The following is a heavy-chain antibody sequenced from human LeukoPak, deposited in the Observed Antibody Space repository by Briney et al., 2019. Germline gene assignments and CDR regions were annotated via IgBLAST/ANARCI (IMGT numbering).Heavy chain of an antibody. Sequence: SVKVSSKASGLTFSNYGISWVRQAPGQGLEWMGGIIPIFGTANYAQKFQGRVTITADESTSTAYMELSSLRSEDTAVYYCARYGYYGSGRNEDAFDIWGQGTMVTVSS. V-gene: IGHV1-69*13. D-gene: IGHD3-10*01. CDR2: IIPIFGTA. CDR3: ARYGYYGSGRNEDAFDI. CDR1: GLTFSNYG. J-gene: IGHJ3*02.